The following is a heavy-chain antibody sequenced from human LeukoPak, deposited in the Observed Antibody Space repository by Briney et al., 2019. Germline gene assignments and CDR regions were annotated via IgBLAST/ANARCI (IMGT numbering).Heavy chain of an antibody. D-gene: IGHD3-10*01. CDR1: GASISSSTDY. J-gene: IGHJ5*02. CDR2: IYHSGST. V-gene: IGHV4-39*07. Sequence: SSETLSLTCTVSGASISSSTDYWGWIRQPPGKGLEWIANIYHSGSTFYNPSLKSRVTISVDTSKNQFSLKLSSVTAADTAMFYCARGLGPGNWFDPWGQGTLVTVSS. CDR3: ARGLGPGNWFDP.